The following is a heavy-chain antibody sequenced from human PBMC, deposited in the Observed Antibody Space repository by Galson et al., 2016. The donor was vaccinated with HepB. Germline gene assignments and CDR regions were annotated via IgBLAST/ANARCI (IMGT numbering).Heavy chain of an antibody. CDR3: ARVPLPYYYDSSGPFDS. V-gene: IGHV1-18*04. Sequence: QSGAEVKKPGASVMVSCKASGYSFTAYGITWVRQAPGQGLEWMGWISTYNGSTMYAQRLQGRVTMTTDTSTTTVYMELRRLRSDDAAVYYCARVPLPYYYDSSGPFDSWGQGTLVTVSS. J-gene: IGHJ4*02. D-gene: IGHD3-22*01. CDR2: ISTYNGST. CDR1: GYSFTAYG.